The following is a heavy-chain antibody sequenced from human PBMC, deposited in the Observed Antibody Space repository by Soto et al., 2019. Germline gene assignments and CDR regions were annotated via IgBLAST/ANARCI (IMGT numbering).Heavy chain of an antibody. D-gene: IGHD5-18*01. Sequence: FLRLSCAASGFTFSSNGMHWVRQAPGKGLEWVAVISYDGSNKYYADSVKGRFTISRDNSKNTLYLQMNSLRAEDTAVYYCAKGLGLYSYGDYYYYGMDVWGQGTTVTVSS. J-gene: IGHJ6*02. CDR3: AKGLGLYSYGDYYYYGMDV. CDR2: ISYDGSNK. CDR1: GFTFSSNG. V-gene: IGHV3-30*18.